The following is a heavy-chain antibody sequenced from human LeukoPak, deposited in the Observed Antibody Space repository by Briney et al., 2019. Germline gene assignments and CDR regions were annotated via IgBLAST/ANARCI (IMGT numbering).Heavy chain of an antibody. D-gene: IGHD4-11*01. Sequence: GGSLRLSCAASGFTFGSYSMNWVRQAPGKGLEWVSSISSSSSYIYYADSVKGRFTISRDNAKNLLYLQMNSLRAEDTAVYYCARDNDYSNRQFDYWGQGTLVTVSS. J-gene: IGHJ4*02. CDR3: ARDNDYSNRQFDY. CDR1: GFTFGSYS. CDR2: ISSSSSYI. V-gene: IGHV3-21*01.